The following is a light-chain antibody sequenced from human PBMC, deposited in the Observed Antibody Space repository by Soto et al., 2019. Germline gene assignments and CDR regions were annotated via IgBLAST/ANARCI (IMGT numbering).Light chain of an antibody. CDR2: DAS. CDR3: QQRSNWPLT. J-gene: IGKJ4*01. V-gene: IGKV3-11*01. CDR1: QSVSSY. Sequence: EIVLTQSPATLSLSPGEGATLSCRASQSVSSYLVWYQQKPGQAPRLLISDASNRATGIPARFSGSGSGTDFTLTISSLEPADFAVYYCQQRSNWPLTFGGGTKVEIK.